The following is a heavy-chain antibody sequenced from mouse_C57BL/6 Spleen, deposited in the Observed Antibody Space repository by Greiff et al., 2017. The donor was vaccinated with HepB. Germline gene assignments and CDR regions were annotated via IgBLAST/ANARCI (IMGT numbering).Heavy chain of an antibody. J-gene: IGHJ3*01. Sequence: QVQLQQPGAELVRPGSSVKLSCKAPGYTFTSYWMHWVKQRPIQGLEWIGNIDPSDSETHYNQKFKDKATLTVDKSSSTAYMQLSSLTSEDSAVYYCARDYYGSEAWFAYWGQGTLVTVSA. V-gene: IGHV1-52*01. CDR1: GYTFTSYW. D-gene: IGHD1-1*01. CDR2: IDPSDSET. CDR3: ARDYYGSEAWFAY.